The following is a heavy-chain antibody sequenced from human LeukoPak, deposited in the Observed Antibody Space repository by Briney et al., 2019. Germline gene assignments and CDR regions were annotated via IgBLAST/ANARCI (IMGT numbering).Heavy chain of an antibody. D-gene: IGHD3-10*01. Sequence: GGSLRLSCAAPGFTFSSYVMHWVRQAPGKGLEWVAIISYEGSNKYFPDSVKGRFTISRDNSKSTLYLQMNSLRTEDTALYYCARDVSTGSYYFDYWGQGTLVTVSS. J-gene: IGHJ4*02. V-gene: IGHV3-30-3*01. CDR2: ISYEGSNK. CDR1: GFTFSSYV. CDR3: ARDVSTGSYYFDY.